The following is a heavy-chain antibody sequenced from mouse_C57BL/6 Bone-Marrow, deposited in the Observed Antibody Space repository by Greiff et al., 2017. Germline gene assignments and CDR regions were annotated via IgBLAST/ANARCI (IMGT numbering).Heavy chain of an antibody. Sequence: VKLQEPGAGLVKPGASVKLSCAASGYTFSSYWMHWVKQRPGQGLEWIGMIRPNSGSTNYNEKFKSRSTLNEDKASSTAYMQLSSLTSEDSAVYDGARVGYYGYWGQGTTLTVSA. CDR1: GYTFSSYW. J-gene: IGHJ2*01. CDR2: IRPNSGST. D-gene: IGHD1-1*01. CDR3: ARVGYYGY. V-gene: IGHV1-64*01.